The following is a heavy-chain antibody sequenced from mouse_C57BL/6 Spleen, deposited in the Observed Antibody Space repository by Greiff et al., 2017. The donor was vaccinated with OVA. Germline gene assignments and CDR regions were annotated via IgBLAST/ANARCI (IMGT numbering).Heavy chain of an antibody. CDR1: GYAFSSSW. CDR3: ARPELGYFAY. V-gene: IGHV1-82*01. D-gene: IGHD4-1*01. CDR2: IYPGDGDT. Sequence: VKVVESGPELVKPGASVKISCKASGYAFSSSWMNWVKQRPGKGLEWIGRIYPGDGDTNYNGKFKGKATLTADKSSSTAYMQLSSLTSEDSAVYFCARPELGYFAYWGQGTLVTVSA. J-gene: IGHJ3*01.